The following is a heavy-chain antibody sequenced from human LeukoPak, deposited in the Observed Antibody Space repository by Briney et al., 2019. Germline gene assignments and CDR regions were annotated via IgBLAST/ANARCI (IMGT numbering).Heavy chain of an antibody. CDR1: GVSISSTRYF. Sequence: SETLSLTCSVSGVSISSTRYFWGWIRQPPGKGLEWIGTIYYSGSTYYNPSLKSRVTISVDTSKNQFSLKLSSVTAADTAVYYCARQRAASGARNLDYWGQGTLVTVSS. CDR2: IYYSGST. CDR3: ARQRAASGARNLDY. V-gene: IGHV4-39*01. J-gene: IGHJ4*02. D-gene: IGHD6-13*01.